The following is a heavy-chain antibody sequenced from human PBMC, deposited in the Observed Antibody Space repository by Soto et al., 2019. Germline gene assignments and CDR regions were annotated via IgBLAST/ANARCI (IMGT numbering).Heavy chain of an antibody. D-gene: IGHD6-13*01. J-gene: IGHJ4*02. V-gene: IGHV3-64D*08. CDR2: ISSNGGST. CDR3: VKDEISLPPLYSSSWYHQ. Sequence: GGSLRLSCSASGFTFSSYAMHWVRQAPGKGLEYVSAISSNGGSTYYADSVKGRFTISRDNSKNTLYLQMSSLRAEDTAVYYCVKDEISLPPLYSSSWYHQWGQGTLVTVSS. CDR1: GFTFSSYA.